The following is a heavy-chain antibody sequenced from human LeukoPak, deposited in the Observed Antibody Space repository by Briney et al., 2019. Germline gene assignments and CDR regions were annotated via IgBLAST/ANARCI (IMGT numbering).Heavy chain of an antibody. CDR3: AKDFGWRRWKVTAGYYFDY. Sequence: PGGSLRLSCAASGFTFSSYGMHWVRQAPGKGLEWVAFIRYDGSNKYYADSVKGRFTISRDNSKNTLYLQMNSLRAEDTAVYYCAKDFGWRRWKVTAGYYFDYWGQGTLVTVSS. CDR1: GFTFSSYG. D-gene: IGHD4-11*01. J-gene: IGHJ4*02. V-gene: IGHV3-30*02. CDR2: IRYDGSNK.